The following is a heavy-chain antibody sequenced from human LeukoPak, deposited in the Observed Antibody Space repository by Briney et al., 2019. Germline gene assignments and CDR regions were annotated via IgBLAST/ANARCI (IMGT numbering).Heavy chain of an antibody. J-gene: IGHJ4*02. D-gene: IGHD3-3*01. CDR1: GFTFSSYS. CDR2: IRYDIKMK. V-gene: IGHV3-30*02. CDR3: VKEASWSGYYITYYFDY. Sequence: GGSLRLSCAASGFTFSSYSMNWVRQAPGKGLEWVAFIRYDIKMKSYAESVRGRFTISRDNSNNTLYLEMNSLRPEDTAVYYCVKEASWSGYYITYYFDYWGQGTLVTVSS.